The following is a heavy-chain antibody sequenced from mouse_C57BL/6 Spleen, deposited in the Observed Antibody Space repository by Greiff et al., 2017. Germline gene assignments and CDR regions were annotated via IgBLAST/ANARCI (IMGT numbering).Heavy chain of an antibody. D-gene: IGHD2-12*01. J-gene: IGHJ4*01. Sequence: EVKVVESGGGLVKPGGSLKLSCAASGFTFSSYAMSWVRQTPEKRLEWVATISDGGSYTYYPDNVKGRFTISRDNATNNLYLQMSHLKSEDTAMSYCARASLYYSYDGNAMDYWGQGTSVTVSS. CDR1: GFTFSSYA. CDR2: ISDGGSYT. CDR3: ARASLYYSYDGNAMDY. V-gene: IGHV5-4*03.